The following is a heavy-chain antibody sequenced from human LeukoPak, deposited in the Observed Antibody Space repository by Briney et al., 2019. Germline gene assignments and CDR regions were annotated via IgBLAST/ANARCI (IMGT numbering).Heavy chain of an antibody. Sequence: PSETRSLTCTVAGGSISNYYWSWIRQPPGKGLEWIGYIYNSGHTNYNPSLKSRVTISEDTSKNQLSLKLSSVTAADTAVYYCARAAVTTSRYFQHWGQGTLVTVSS. J-gene: IGHJ1*01. V-gene: IGHV4-59*01. D-gene: IGHD4-17*01. CDR3: ARAAVTTSRYFQH. CDR2: IYNSGHT. CDR1: GGSISNYY.